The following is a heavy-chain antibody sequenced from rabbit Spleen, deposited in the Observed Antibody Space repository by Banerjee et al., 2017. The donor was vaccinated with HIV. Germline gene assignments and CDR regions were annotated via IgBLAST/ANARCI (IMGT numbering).Heavy chain of an antibody. CDR1: GFSLTSSYD. D-gene: IGHD1-1*01. V-gene: IGHV1S45*01. CDR3: TRDSGSGPYIDGYFNL. Sequence: QEQLVESGGGLVKPEGSLTLTCTASGFSLTSSYDMCWVRQAPGKGLEWVGCIYTGNDKTYYASWAKGRFTISKPSSTTVTLRMTSLTVADTATYFCTRDSGSGPYIDGYFNLWGQGTLVTVS. J-gene: IGHJ4*01. CDR2: IYTGNDKT.